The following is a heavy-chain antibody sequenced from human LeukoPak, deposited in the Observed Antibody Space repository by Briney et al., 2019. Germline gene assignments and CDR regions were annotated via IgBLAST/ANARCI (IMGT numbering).Heavy chain of an antibody. V-gene: IGHV3-48*04. J-gene: IGHJ3*02. CDR3: ARDPDSSGYYKILRAFDI. CDR2: ISSSGSTI. Sequence: GGSLRLSCAASGFTFSSYWMSWVRQAPGKGLEWVSYISSSGSTIYYADSVKGRFTISRDNAKNSLYLQMNSLRAEDTAVYYCARDPDSSGYYKILRAFDIWGQGTMVTVSS. CDR1: GFTFSSYW. D-gene: IGHD3-22*01.